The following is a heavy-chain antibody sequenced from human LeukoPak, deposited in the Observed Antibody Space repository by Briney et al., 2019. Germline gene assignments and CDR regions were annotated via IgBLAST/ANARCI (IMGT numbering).Heavy chain of an antibody. CDR2: IYSGGST. D-gene: IGHD1-26*01. J-gene: IGHJ4*02. CDR1: GSTVSSNY. Sequence: GGSLRLSCAASGSTVSSNYMSWVRQAPGKGLEWVSVIYSGGSTFYADSVTGRFTISRDNSKNTLYLQMNSLRAEDTAVYYCVRGVGATPFDYWGQGTLVTVSS. V-gene: IGHV3-66*01. CDR3: VRGVGATPFDY.